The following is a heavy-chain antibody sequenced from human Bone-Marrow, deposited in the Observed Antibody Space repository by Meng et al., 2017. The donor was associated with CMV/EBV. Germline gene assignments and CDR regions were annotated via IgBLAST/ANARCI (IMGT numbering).Heavy chain of an antibody. Sequence: GGSLKISCAASGFTFSSYWMHWVRQGPGKGLVWVSRINSDGSSTSYADSVKGRLTISRDNAKNSLYLQMNSLRAEDTAVYYCARVHRYDILTGPVMGFDIWGQGTMVTVSS. CDR1: GFTFSSYW. D-gene: IGHD3-9*01. J-gene: IGHJ3*02. CDR2: INSDGSST. CDR3: ARVHRYDILTGPVMGFDI. V-gene: IGHV3-74*01.